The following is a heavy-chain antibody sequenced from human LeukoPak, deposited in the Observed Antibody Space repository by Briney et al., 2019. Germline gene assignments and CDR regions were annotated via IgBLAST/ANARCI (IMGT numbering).Heavy chain of an antibody. CDR3: ARDTVVVPAAKNDAFDI. V-gene: IGHV4-39*07. Sequence: PSETLSLTCTVSGGSISSSSYYWGWIRQPPGKGLEWIGSIYYSGSTYYNPSLKSRVTISVDTSKNQFSLKLSSVTAADTAVYYCARDTVVVPAAKNDAFDIWGQGTMVTVSS. CDR2: IYYSGST. CDR1: GGSISSSSYY. J-gene: IGHJ3*02. D-gene: IGHD2-2*01.